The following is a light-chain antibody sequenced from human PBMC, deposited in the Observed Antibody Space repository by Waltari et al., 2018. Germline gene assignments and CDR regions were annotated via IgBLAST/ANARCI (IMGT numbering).Light chain of an antibody. V-gene: IGKV1-5*03. CDR3: QQYDSYPYT. CDR2: KAS. J-gene: IGKJ2*01. Sequence: DHKMTQSPSTLSASAGDRVTITCRASQSISTWLAWYQQKPGKAPRLLIYKASDLENGVPSRFSGSGSGTEFTLSISSLQPDDFATYVCQQYDSYPYTFGQGTKLEI. CDR1: QSISTW.